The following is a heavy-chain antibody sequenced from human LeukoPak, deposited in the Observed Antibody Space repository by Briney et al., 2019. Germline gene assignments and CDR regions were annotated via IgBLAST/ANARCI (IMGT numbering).Heavy chain of an antibody. CDR3: ARHGGISGVGPTEDY. J-gene: IGHJ4*02. CDR2: IHNAGST. V-gene: IGHV4-39*01. D-gene: IGHD1-26*01. Sequence: SETLSLTCTVSGESISSSTYYWGWIRQPPGKWLEWIGSIHNAGSTYYNPSLKSRVNTSVDTSKAHFSLKLRSATAADTAVYYCARHGGISGVGPTEDYWGQGTPVTVSS. CDR1: GESISSSTYY.